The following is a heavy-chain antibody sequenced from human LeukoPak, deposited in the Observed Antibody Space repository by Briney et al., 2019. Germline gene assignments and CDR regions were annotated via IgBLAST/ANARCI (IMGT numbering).Heavy chain of an antibody. J-gene: IGHJ5*02. CDR1: XGSFXGXX. Sequence: LTXXVXXGSFXGXXWSXXRQXPXXXXXXIGEINHSGSTNYNPSLKSRVTISVDKSKNQFSLKLSSVTAADTAVYYCARAYGSGSYYTFDPWGQGTLVTVSS. CDR3: ARAYGSGSYYTFDP. CDR2: INHSGST. V-gene: IGHV4-34*01. D-gene: IGHD3-10*01.